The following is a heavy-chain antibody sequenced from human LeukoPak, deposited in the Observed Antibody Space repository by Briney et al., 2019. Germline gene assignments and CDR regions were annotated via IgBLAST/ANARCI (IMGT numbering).Heavy chain of an antibody. V-gene: IGHV4-59*08. CDR2: IYYTGTT. CDR3: ARVEQQLVGGYYYYYMDV. J-gene: IGHJ6*03. CDR1: GGSISPDY. Sequence: SETLSLTCTVSGGSISPDYWSWIRQPPGKGLEWIGYIYYTGTTNYNPSLKSRVTISVETSKNQFSLKLSSVTAADTAVYYCARVEQQLVGGYYYYYMDVWGKGTTVTVSS. D-gene: IGHD6-13*01.